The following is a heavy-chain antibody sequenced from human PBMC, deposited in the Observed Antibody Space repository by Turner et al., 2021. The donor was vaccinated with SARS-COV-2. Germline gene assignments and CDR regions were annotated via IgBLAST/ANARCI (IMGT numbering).Heavy chain of an antibody. D-gene: IGHD3-3*01. V-gene: IGHV3-7*01. Sequence: EVQLVESGGGLVQPGGSLRLSCAASGFTLSSYWMRWVRQAPGKGLEWVANINQDGSEKYYVDSVKGRFTISRDNAKNSLYLQMNSLRAEDTAVYYCARDRSTYYDFWSGYWHFDYWGQGTLVTVSS. CDR2: INQDGSEK. CDR3: ARDRSTYYDFWSGYWHFDY. CDR1: GFTLSSYW. J-gene: IGHJ4*02.